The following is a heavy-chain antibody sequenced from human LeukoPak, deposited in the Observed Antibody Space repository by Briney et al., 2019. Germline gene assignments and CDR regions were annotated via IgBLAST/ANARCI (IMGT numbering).Heavy chain of an antibody. J-gene: IGHJ5*02. CDR1: GGSISSYY. D-gene: IGHD6-19*01. CDR3: ARGPYSSGWYNWFDP. Sequence: SETLSLTCTVSGGSISSYYWSWIRQPAGKGLEWIGRIYTSGSTNYNPSLKSRVTMSVDTSKNQFSLKLSSVTAADTAVYYCARGPYSSGWYNWFDPWGQGTLVTVSS. V-gene: IGHV4-4*07. CDR2: IYTSGST.